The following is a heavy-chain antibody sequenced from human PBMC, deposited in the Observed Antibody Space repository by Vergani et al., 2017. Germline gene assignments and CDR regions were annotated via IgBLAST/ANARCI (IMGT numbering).Heavy chain of an antibody. CDR2: TYYRSKWYN. CDR1: GDSVSSNSAA. CDR3: AAHYSSSWYARGDYFDY. Sequence: QVQLQQSGPGLVKPSQTLSLTCAISGDSVSSNSAAWNWIRQSPSRGLEWLGRTYYRSKWYNDYAVSVKSRITINPDTSKNQFSLQLNSVTPEDTAVYYCAAHYSSSWYARGDYFDYWGQGTLVTVSS. D-gene: IGHD6-13*01. J-gene: IGHJ4*02. V-gene: IGHV6-1*01.